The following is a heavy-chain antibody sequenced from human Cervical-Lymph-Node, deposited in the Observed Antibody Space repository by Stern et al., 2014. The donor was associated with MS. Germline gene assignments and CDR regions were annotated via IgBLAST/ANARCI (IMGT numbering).Heavy chain of an antibody. V-gene: IGHV3-23*04. J-gene: IGHJ4*02. CDR3: AKSTVTSLSAY. CDR1: GFTFSSYA. CDR2: IST. D-gene: IGHD4-17*01. Sequence: EVQLVESGGGLVQPGGSLRLSCAASGFTFSSYAMSWVRQPPGKGLEWVSAISTYYADSVKGRFTISRDNSKNTLYLQMNSLRAEDTAVYYCAKSTVTSLSAYRGQGTLFTVSS.